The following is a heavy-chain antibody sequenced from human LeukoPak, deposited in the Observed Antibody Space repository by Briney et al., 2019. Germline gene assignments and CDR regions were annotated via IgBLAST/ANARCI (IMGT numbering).Heavy chain of an antibody. J-gene: IGHJ4*02. CDR3: AKGDHYYDSSGYYTTKGYYFDY. CDR1: GFTFSSYA. Sequence: GGSLRLSCASSGFTFSSYAMSWVRQAPGKGLEWVSAISGSGGSTYYADSVKGRFTISRDNSKNTLYLQMNSLRAEDTAVYYCAKGDHYYDSSGYYTTKGYYFDYWGQGTLVTVSS. V-gene: IGHV3-23*01. D-gene: IGHD3-22*01. CDR2: ISGSGGST.